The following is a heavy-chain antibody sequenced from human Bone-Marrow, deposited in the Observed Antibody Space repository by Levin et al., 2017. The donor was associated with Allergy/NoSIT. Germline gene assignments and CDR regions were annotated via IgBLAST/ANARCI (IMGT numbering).Heavy chain of an antibody. CDR2: ISGSGGST. CDR1: GFTFSSYA. Sequence: GESLKISCAASGFTFSSYAMSWVRQAPGKGLEWVSAISGSGGSTYYADSVKGRFTISRDNSKNTLYLQMNSLRAEDTAVYYCAKEYGDYLYWYFDLWGRGTLVTVSS. J-gene: IGHJ2*01. CDR3: AKEYGDYLYWYFDL. D-gene: IGHD4-17*01. V-gene: IGHV3-23*01.